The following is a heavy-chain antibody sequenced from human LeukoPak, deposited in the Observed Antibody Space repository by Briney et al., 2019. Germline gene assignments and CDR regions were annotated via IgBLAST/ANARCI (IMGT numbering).Heavy chain of an antibody. J-gene: IGHJ3*02. CDR2: ISHTGNDI. CDR3: AGAGTGVLPGDAFDI. CDR1: GFTFSTHS. Sequence: PGGSLRLSCAASGFTFSTHSMNWVHQAPGKGLEWVSYISHTGNDIYYGESVKGRFTISRDNAKNSLYLQMHTLRAEDTAVYYCAGAGTGVLPGDAFDIWSQGTMVTVSS. D-gene: IGHD6-13*01. V-gene: IGHV3-21*05.